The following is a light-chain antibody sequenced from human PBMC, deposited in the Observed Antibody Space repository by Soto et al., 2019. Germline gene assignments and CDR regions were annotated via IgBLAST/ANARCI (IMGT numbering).Light chain of an antibody. V-gene: IGKV1-5*01. Sequence: DIQMTQSPSTLSASVGDRVTITCRASQSISSWLAWYQQKPGKAPKLLIYDAYSLESGVPSRFSGSGSGTEFTLTISSLQPDDFATYYCQQYNSYPYTFGQGTTLAIK. CDR3: QQYNSYPYT. CDR1: QSISSW. J-gene: IGKJ2*01. CDR2: DAY.